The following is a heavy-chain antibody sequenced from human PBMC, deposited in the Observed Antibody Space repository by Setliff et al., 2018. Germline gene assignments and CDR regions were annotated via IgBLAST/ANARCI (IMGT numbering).Heavy chain of an antibody. CDR3: ARRGGTSGARAFDI. Sequence: PGGSLRLSCVTSGFTFSNYGMTWVRQAPGKGLEWLATVTDTADRTYYPDSVKGRFTIPRDNSKNTLYLQMNSLRAEDTALYYCARRGGTSGARAFDIWGQGTVVTVSS. CDR1: GFTFSNYG. V-gene: IGHV3-23*01. D-gene: IGHD1-26*01. J-gene: IGHJ3*02. CDR2: VTDTADRT.